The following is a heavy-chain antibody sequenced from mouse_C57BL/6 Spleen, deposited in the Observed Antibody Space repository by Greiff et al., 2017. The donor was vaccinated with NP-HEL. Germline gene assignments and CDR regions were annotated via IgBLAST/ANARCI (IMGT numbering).Heavy chain of an antibody. D-gene: IGHD1-1*01. V-gene: IGHV1-64*01. CDR1: GYTFTSYW. J-gene: IGHJ4*01. CDR2: IHPNSGST. Sequence: QVQLQQPGAELVKPGASVKLSCKASGYTFTSYWMHWVKQRPGQGLEWIGMIHPNSGSTNYNEKFKSKATLTVDKSSSTAYMQLSSLTSEDSAVYYCARGVVARDYAMDYWGQGTSVTVSS. CDR3: ARGVVARDYAMDY.